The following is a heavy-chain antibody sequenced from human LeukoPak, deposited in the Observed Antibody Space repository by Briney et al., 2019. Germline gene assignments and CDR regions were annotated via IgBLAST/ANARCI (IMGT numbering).Heavy chain of an antibody. CDR2: INPSGGST. J-gene: IGHJ1*01. CDR3: ARVGGYCSSTSCYTRPRFQH. Sequence: GASVKVSCKASGYTFTSYYMHWVRQAPAQGLEWMGIINPSGGSTRYAQKFQGRVTMTRDTSTSTVYMELSSLRSEDTAVYYCARVGGYCSSTSCYTRPRFQHWGQGTLVTVSS. D-gene: IGHD2-2*02. CDR1: GYTFTSYY. V-gene: IGHV1-46*03.